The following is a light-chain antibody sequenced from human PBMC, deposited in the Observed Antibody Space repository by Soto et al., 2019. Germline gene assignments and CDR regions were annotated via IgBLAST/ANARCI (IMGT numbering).Light chain of an antibody. CDR2: EVT. Sequence: QSVLAQPASVSGSPGQSITISCTGTTSDIAGYNYVSWYQQHPGKAPKLLIYEVTSRASGVSHRFSGSKSGNTASLTISGLQAEDDAEYSCNSYTSRSTWVVGGGTKVTVL. CDR1: TSDIAGYNY. CDR3: NSYTSRSTWV. V-gene: IGLV2-14*01. J-gene: IGLJ3*02.